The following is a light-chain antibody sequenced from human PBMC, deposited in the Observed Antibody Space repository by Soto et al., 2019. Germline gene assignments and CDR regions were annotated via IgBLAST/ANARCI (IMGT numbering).Light chain of an antibody. CDR2: STS. V-gene: IGKV3-20*01. Sequence: EIVLTQSPGTLSLSPGERASLSCRASQSISTYSLAWYHQRPGQAPRLLIYSTSTRAIGVPDRFSGSGSGTDFTLTISGVEPEDVAVYYCQQYGGSPLFTFGPGTKVDIK. CDR1: QSISTYS. CDR3: QQYGGSPLFT. J-gene: IGKJ3*01.